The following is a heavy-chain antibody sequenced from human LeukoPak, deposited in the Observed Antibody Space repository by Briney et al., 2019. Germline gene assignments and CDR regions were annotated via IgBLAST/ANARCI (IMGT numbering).Heavy chain of an antibody. V-gene: IGHV1-69*13. D-gene: IGHD6-6*01. Sequence: ASVKVSCKASGGTFSSYAISWVRQAPGQGLEWMGGIIPIFGTANYAQKFQGRVTITADESTSTAYMELSSLGSEDTAVYYCAVRDSIAARQPFGYWGQGTLVTVSS. CDR1: GGTFSSYA. CDR3: AVRDSIAARQPFGY. CDR2: IIPIFGTA. J-gene: IGHJ4*02.